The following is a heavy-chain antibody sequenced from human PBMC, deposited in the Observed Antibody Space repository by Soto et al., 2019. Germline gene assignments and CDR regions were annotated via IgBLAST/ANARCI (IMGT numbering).Heavy chain of an antibody. J-gene: IGHJ4*02. CDR1: GFTFSSYW. V-gene: IGHV3-7*01. CDR2: IKQDGSEK. CDR3: ARVLLSSPNYYVSSGYYYDY. Sequence: GGSLRLSCAASGFTFSSYWMSWVRQAPGKGLEWVANIKQDGSEKYYVDSVKGRFTISRDNAKNSLYLQMNSLRAEDTAVYYCARVLLSSPNYYVSSGYYYDYWGQGTLVTVSS. D-gene: IGHD3-22*01.